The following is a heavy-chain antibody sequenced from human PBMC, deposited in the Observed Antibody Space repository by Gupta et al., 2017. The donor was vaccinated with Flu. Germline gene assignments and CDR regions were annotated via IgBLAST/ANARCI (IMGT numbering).Heavy chain of an antibody. D-gene: IGHD3-3*01. V-gene: IGHV3-33*05. J-gene: IGHJ5*02. CDR2: IAQDGKSK. CDR3: AQGITITTYYADRCDP. Sequence: APGKGLEWLAVIAQDGKSKLCSESEEGRFTISRDNSKNTLYLQMNNLRDEDTAVYYCAQGITITTYYADRCDPWGQGTLVTVSS.